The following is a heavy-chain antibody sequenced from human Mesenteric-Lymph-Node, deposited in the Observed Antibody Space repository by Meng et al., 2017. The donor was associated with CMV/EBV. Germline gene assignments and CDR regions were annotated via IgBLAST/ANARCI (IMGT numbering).Heavy chain of an antibody. D-gene: IGHD3-10*01. CDR2: INSDGSST. J-gene: IGHJ4*02. CDR1: GFSVSSYW. CDR3: AKDPGDY. V-gene: IGHV3-74*01. Sequence: GGSLRLSCAASGFSVSSYWMHWVRQAPGKGLVWVSRINSDGSSTTYADPVKGRFTFSRDNAKNTLYLQMNSLRTEDTALYYCAKDPGDYWGQGTLVTVSS.